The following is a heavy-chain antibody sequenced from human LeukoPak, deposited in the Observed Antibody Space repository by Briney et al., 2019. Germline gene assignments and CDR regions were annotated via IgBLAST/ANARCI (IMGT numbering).Heavy chain of an antibody. D-gene: IGHD5-18*01. CDR3: ARDGGVGEYSYVDY. Sequence: GGSLRLSCAASGFTFSDYYMSWIRQAPGKGLVWVSRIHSDGTTTSHADSIKGRFTISRDNAKNTLYLQMNNLTAEDTAVYYCARDGGVGEYSYVDYWGQGILVTVSS. CDR2: IHSDGTTT. CDR1: GFTFSDYY. V-gene: IGHV3-74*01. J-gene: IGHJ4*02.